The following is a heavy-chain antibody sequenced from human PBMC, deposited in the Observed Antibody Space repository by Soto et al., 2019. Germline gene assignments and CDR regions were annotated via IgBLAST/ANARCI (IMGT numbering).Heavy chain of an antibody. Sequence: SETLSLTCAVYGGSFSGYYWSWIRQPPGKGLEWIGEINHSGSTNYNPSLKSRGTISVETSKNQFSLKLSSVTAADTAVYYCAGEGTSFDYWGQGTLVTVSS. CDR1: GGSFSGYY. CDR2: INHSGST. V-gene: IGHV4-34*01. J-gene: IGHJ4*02. D-gene: IGHD3-10*01. CDR3: AGEGTSFDY.